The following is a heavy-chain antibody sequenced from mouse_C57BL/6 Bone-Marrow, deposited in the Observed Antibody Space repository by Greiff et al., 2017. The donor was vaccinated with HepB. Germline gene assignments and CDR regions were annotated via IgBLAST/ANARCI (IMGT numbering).Heavy chain of an antibody. CDR1: GYTFTSYW. J-gene: IGHJ3*01. Sequence: QVHVKQPGAELVMPGASVKLSCKASGYTFTSYWMHWVKQRPGQGLEWIGEIDPSASYTNYNQKFKGKSTLTVDKSSSTAYMQLSSLTSEDSAVYYCARTGYYGSSSWFAYWGQGTLVTVSA. D-gene: IGHD1-1*01. V-gene: IGHV1-69*01. CDR3: ARTGYYGSSSWFAY. CDR2: IDPSASYT.